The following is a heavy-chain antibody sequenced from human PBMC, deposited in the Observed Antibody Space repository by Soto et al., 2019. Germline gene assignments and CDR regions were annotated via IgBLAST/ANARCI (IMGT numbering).Heavy chain of an antibody. CDR3: ARDHAGLAAAVPECYFDY. V-gene: IGHV4-31*03. D-gene: IGHD6-13*01. CDR2: IYYSGST. Sequence: QVQLQESGPGLVKPSQTLSLTCTVSGGSISSGGYYWSWIRQHPGKGLEWIGYIYYSGSTYYNPSLKGRVTISVDTSKNQFSLKLSSVTAADTAVYYCARDHAGLAAAVPECYFDYWGQGTLVTVSS. CDR1: GGSISSGGYY. J-gene: IGHJ4*02.